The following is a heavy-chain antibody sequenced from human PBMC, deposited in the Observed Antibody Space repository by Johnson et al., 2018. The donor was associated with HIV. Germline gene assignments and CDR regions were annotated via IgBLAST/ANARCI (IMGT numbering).Heavy chain of an antibody. D-gene: IGHD1-26*01. Sequence: QVQLVESGGGLLQPGKSLRLSCGASGFTFSSYAMHWVRQAPGKGLEWVAVISYDGSNKYYADSVKGRFTISRDNSKNTLYLQMNSLRAEDTAVYYCARGGVGDVFDIWGQGTMVTVSS. J-gene: IGHJ3*02. CDR1: GFTFSSYA. V-gene: IGHV3-30*04. CDR2: ISYDGSNK. CDR3: ARGGVGDVFDI.